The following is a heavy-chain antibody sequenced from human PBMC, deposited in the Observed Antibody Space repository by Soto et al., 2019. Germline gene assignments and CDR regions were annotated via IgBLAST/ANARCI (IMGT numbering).Heavy chain of an antibody. V-gene: IGHV4-59*01. J-gene: IGHJ3*01. D-gene: IGHD3-10*01. CDR1: GGSISRYY. Sequence: SETLSLTCTVSGGSISRYYWSWIRQPPWKGLEWIGYTYYSGSTNYNPSLKSRVTISVDTSKNQFSLKLSSVTAADTAVYYCARVWGGAFEFWGQGTMVTVS. CDR2: TYYSGST. CDR3: ARVWGGAFEF.